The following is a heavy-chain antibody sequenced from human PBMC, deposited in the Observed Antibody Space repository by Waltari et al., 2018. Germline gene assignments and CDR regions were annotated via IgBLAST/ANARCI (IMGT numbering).Heavy chain of an antibody. CDR2: FDPEDGET. CDR3: ANIVGATRHYYYYGMDV. J-gene: IGHJ6*02. Sequence: QVQLVQSGAEVKKPGASVKVSCKVSGYTLTYLSMHWVRPAPGKGLEWMGGFDPEDGETIYAQKFQGRVTMTEDTSTDTAYMELSSLRSEDTAVYYCANIVGATRHYYYYGMDVWGQGTTVTVSS. V-gene: IGHV1-24*01. CDR1: GYTLTYLS. D-gene: IGHD1-26*01.